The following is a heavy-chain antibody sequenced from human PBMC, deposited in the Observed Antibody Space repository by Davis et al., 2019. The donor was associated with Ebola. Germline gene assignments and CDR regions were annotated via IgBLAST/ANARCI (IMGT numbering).Heavy chain of an antibody. CDR1: GYTFTSYY. CDR2: INPNSGGT. CDR3: ARGGYCSGGSCYYFDY. Sequence: AASVKVSCKASGYTFTSYYMHWVRQAPGQGLEWMGRINPNSGGTNYAQKFQGRVTMTRDTSISTAYMELSRLRSDDTAVYYCARGGYCSGGSCYYFDYWGQGTLVTVSS. D-gene: IGHD2-15*01. J-gene: IGHJ4*02. V-gene: IGHV1-2*06.